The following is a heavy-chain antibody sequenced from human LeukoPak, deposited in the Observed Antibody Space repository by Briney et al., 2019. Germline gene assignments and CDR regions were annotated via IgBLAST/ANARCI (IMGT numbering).Heavy chain of an antibody. D-gene: IGHD5-18*01. CDR2: ITGSGGST. Sequence: GGSLRLSCAASGFTFGNYAMNWVRQAPGQGLEWVSVITGSGGSTYYADSVKGRFTISRDNSKNTLYLQMNSLRADDTAVYYCAKGYGIYSFYGMDVWGQGTTVTVSS. V-gene: IGHV3-23*01. CDR1: GFTFGNYA. J-gene: IGHJ6*02. CDR3: AKGYGIYSFYGMDV.